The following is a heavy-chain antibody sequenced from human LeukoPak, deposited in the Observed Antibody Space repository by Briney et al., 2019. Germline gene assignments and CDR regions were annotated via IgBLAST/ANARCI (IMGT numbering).Heavy chain of an antibody. D-gene: IGHD6-19*01. Sequence: GGSLRLSCAASGFTFSSYAVSWVRQAPGKGLEWVSAIRGSGGGTYYADSVKGRFTISRDNSKNTLYLQMNSLRDEDTALYYCAKAGIGVVGYFDYWGQGTLVTVSS. CDR2: IRGSGGGT. V-gene: IGHV3-23*01. J-gene: IGHJ4*02. CDR1: GFTFSSYA. CDR3: AKAGIGVVGYFDY.